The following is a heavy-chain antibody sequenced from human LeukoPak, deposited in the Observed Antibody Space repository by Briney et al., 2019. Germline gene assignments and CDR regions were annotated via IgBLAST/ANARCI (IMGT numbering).Heavy chain of an antibody. V-gene: IGHV3-23*01. J-gene: IGHJ6*02. CDR2: ISGSGGST. CDR3: AKDSGILWFGELNYYGMDV. CDR1: GFTFSSYS. Sequence: GGSLRLSCAASGFTFSSYSMNWVRQAPGKGLEWVSAISGSGGSTYYADSVKGRFTISRDNSKNTLYLQMNSLRAEDTAVYYCAKDSGILWFGELNYYGMDVWGQGTTVTVSS. D-gene: IGHD3-10*01.